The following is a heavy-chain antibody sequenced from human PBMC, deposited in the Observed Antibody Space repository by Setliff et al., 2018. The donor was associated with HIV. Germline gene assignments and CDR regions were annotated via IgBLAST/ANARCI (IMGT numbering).Heavy chain of an antibody. CDR1: GFTLSRCW. Sequence: PGGSLRLSCAASGFTLSRCWMNWVRQAPGKGLEWVGNIKQDGSEKYYVDSVKGRFTISRDNAKNSLYLQMNSLRADDTAMYYCAREEGHQWLARNWFDPWGQGTLVTVSS. CDR3: AREEGHQWLARNWFDP. J-gene: IGHJ5*02. CDR2: IKQDGSEK. V-gene: IGHV3-7*01. D-gene: IGHD6-19*01.